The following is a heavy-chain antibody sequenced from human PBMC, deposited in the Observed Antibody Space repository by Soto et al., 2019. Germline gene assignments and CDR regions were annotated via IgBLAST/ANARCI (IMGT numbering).Heavy chain of an antibody. Sequence: GGSLRLSCAALGFTFRTYARNWVRQAPGKGLEWVAVIVGDASSIDYAASVKGRFTISRDNSKNIMYLQMTSLKVEDTATYFCAKDLRPDGRYDLDYWGQGTQVTVSS. CDR1: GFTFRTYA. J-gene: IGHJ4*02. V-gene: IGHV3-23*03. D-gene: IGHD2-15*01. CDR2: IVGDASSI. CDR3: AKDLRPDGRYDLDY.